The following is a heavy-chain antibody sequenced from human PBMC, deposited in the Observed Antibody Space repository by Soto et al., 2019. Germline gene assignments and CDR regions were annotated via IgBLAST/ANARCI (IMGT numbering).Heavy chain of an antibody. CDR1: GDTFTFYS. CDR3: ASSYGSGYRAFDY. Sequence: QVQLVQSGAEVKKPGSSVRVSCKASGDTFTFYSINWVRQAPGLGLEWMGRINPILSMSNYAQRFQGRVTMTADKSTSTAYMELGSLRSEDTAMYYCASSYGSGYRAFDYWGQGALVTVSS. J-gene: IGHJ4*02. CDR2: INPILSMS. D-gene: IGHD3-10*01. V-gene: IGHV1-69*02.